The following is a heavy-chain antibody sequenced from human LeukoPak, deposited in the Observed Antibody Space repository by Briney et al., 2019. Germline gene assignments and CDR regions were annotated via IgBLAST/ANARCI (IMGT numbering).Heavy chain of an antibody. CDR2: FDPEDGET. Sequence: ASVTVSCKVTGDTVTELSMYWVRQAPGKWLEWMGGFDPEDGETIYAQMFQGRVTMTEDTSTDTAYMELSSLRSEDTAVYYCATTNRPLEPADYWGQGTLVTVSS. J-gene: IGHJ4*02. D-gene: IGHD1-1*01. CDR1: GDTVTELS. V-gene: IGHV1-24*01. CDR3: ATTNRPLEPADY.